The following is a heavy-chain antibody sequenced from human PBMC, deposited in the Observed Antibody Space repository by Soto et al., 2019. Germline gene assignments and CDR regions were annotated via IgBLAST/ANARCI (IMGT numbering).Heavy chain of an antibody. V-gene: IGHV4-39*01. Sequence: QLQLQESGPGLVKPSETLSLTCTVSGGSISSSSHYWGWIRQPPGKGLEWIGSIYYSGSTYYNPSLKSRVTISVDTSKNQFSLKLSSVTAEDTAVYYCARLVLELRYFDPPNYWGQGTLVTVSS. CDR3: ARLVLELRYFDPPNY. D-gene: IGHD3-9*01. CDR2: IYYSGST. CDR1: GGSISSSSHY. J-gene: IGHJ4*02.